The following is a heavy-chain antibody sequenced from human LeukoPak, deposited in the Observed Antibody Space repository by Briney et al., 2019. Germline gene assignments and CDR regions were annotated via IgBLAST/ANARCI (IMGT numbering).Heavy chain of an antibody. J-gene: IGHJ4*02. CDR3: ARDGGSYSLDY. D-gene: IGHD1-26*01. V-gene: IGHV4-61*02. Sequence: SQTLSLTCTVSGGSISGSTYYWGWIRQPAGKGLEWIRRIYASGSTSYNPSLKSRATISVDTSKNQFSLKLSSVTAADTAIYYCARDGGSYSLDYWGRGTLVTVSS. CDR1: GGSISGSTYY. CDR2: IYASGST.